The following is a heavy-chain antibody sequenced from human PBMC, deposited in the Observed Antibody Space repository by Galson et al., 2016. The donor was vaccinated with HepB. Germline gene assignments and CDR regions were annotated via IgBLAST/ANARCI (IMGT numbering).Heavy chain of an antibody. V-gene: IGHV1-46*01. CDR1: GYTFSTYY. CDR2: INPSGAST. CDR3: ARDDDNHNMDV. Sequence: SVKVSCKASGYTFSTYYIHWVRQAPGEGLEWMGTINPSGASTSYAQKFQGRVTMTRDTSTSTVYMDLSSLRSEDTAVYYCARDDDNHNMDVWGQGTTVTVSS. J-gene: IGHJ6*02. D-gene: IGHD1-14*01.